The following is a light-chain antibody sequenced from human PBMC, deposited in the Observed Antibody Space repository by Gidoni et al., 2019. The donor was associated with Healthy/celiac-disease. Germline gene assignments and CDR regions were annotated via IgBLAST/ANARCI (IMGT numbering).Light chain of an antibody. Sequence: DIVLTQSPATLSLSPGERATLSCRASQSVSSYLAWYQQKPGQAPRLLIYDASNRATGIAARFSGSGSGTDFTSTISSLEPEDFAVYYCQQRSNWPPEITFGGGTKVEIK. CDR1: QSVSSY. CDR2: DAS. V-gene: IGKV3-11*01. J-gene: IGKJ4*01. CDR3: QQRSNWPPEIT.